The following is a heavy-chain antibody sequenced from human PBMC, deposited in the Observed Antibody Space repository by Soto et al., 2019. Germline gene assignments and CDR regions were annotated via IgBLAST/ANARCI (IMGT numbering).Heavy chain of an antibody. CDR3: ASCITIFGVVMPDAFDI. CDR2: IGGSGGST. J-gene: IGHJ3*02. Sequence: GGFLRLSCAASGFTFSSYAMSWVRQAPGKGLEWVSAIGGSGGSTYYADSVKGGFTISRDNSRNMLYLQVNSLGAVDTGVYYCASCITIFGVVMPDAFDIWGQGTMVTVSS. D-gene: IGHD3-3*01. V-gene: IGHV3-23*01. CDR1: GFTFSSYA.